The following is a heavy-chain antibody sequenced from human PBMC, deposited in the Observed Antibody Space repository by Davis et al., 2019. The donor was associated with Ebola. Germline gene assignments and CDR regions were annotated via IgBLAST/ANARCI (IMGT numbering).Heavy chain of an antibody. Sequence: GGSLRLSCAASGFTFSSYEMNWVRQAPGKGLEWVSYISSSGSTIYYADSVKGRFTLSRDNAKDSLYLQMNSLGAEDTAVYYCARDSLRDGYPELDYWGQGTLVTVPS. CDR2: ISSSGSTI. CDR1: GFTFSSYE. CDR3: ARDSLRDGYPELDY. V-gene: IGHV3-48*03. J-gene: IGHJ4*02. D-gene: IGHD5-24*01.